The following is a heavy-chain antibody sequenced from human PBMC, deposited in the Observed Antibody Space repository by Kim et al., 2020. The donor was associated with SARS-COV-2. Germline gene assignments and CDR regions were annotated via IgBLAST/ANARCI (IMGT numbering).Heavy chain of an antibody. D-gene: IGHD6-13*01. V-gene: IGHV3-21*01. Sequence: GGSLRLSCAASGFTFSSYSMNWVRRAPGKGLEWVSSISSSSSYIYYADSVKGRFTISRDNAKNSLYLQMNSLRAEDTAVYYCASIAAAGFETYYYYGMDVWGQGTTVTVSS. CDR1: GFTFSSYS. CDR3: ASIAAAGFETYYYYGMDV. J-gene: IGHJ6*02. CDR2: ISSSSSYI.